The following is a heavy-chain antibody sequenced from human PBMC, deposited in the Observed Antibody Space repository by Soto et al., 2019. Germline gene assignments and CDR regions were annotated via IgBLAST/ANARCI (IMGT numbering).Heavy chain of an antibody. V-gene: IGHV3-74*01. D-gene: IGHD1-26*01. CDR1: GFTFSYYW. Sequence: EVQLLESGGGLVQPGASLRLSCAASGFTFSYYWMHWVRQAPGMGLVWVSRIHSDGSSTTYADSVKGRFTISRDNARNTLYLQMNSLRADDTAVYYCARGDRGAFDLWGQGTVLTVSS. J-gene: IGHJ3*01. CDR3: ARGDRGAFDL. CDR2: IHSDGSST.